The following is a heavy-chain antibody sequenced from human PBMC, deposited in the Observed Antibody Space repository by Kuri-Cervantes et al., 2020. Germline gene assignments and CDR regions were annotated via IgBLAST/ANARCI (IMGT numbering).Heavy chain of an antibody. V-gene: IGHV4-34*01. CDR2: INHSGST. CDR1: GGSFSGYY. D-gene: IGHD3-9*01. J-gene: IGHJ2*01. Sequence: SETLSLTCAVYGGSFSGYYWSWIRQPPGKGLEWIGEINHSGSTNYNPSLESRVTISVDTSKNQFSLKLSSVTAADTAVYYCAATADILTGYRYWYFDLWGRGTLVTVSS. CDR3: AATADILTGYRYWYFDL.